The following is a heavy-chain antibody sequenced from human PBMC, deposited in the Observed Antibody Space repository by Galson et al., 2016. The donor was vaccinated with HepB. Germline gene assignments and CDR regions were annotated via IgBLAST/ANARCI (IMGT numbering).Heavy chain of an antibody. CDR3: ASVFLSHGGRGFDV. CDR2: ISPNTGDT. CDR1: GYTFTASY. Sequence: SVKVSCKASGYTFTASYIHWVRRAPGQGLEWMGWISPNTGDTNYAQKFQGRVRMTRDTSISTAYMDLGRLRSDDTAVYYCASVFLSHGGRGFDVWGQGTTVTVSS. D-gene: IGHD2/OR15-2a*01. J-gene: IGHJ3*01. V-gene: IGHV1-2*02.